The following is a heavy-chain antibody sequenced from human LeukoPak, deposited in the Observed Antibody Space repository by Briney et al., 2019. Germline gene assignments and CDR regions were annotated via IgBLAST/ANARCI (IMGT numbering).Heavy chain of an antibody. CDR1: GASITDYY. CDR2: IHISGKT. J-gene: IGHJ5*02. D-gene: IGHD1-26*01. V-gene: IGHV4-59*08. CDR3: ARHLGEGTYPMDR. Sequence: SETLSLTCTVCGASITDYYWSWIRQTPEMGLEYIGYIHISGKTYNNPSLKGRVTVSLDTSQNQFSLKLTSVTAADTAVYFCARHLGEGTYPMDRWGQGILVTVSS.